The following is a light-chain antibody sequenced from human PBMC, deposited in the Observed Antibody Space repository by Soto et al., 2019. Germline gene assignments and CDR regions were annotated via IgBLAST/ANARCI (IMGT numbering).Light chain of an antibody. Sequence: QSALTQPPSASGSPGQSVTISCTGTSSDVGGYNYVSWYQQHPGKAPKLMIYEVSKRPPGVPDRFSGSKSGNTASLTVSGLHAEDEADYYCSSYAGIYVFGTGTKLTVL. CDR2: EVS. CDR3: SSYAGIYV. J-gene: IGLJ1*01. CDR1: SSDVGGYNY. V-gene: IGLV2-8*01.